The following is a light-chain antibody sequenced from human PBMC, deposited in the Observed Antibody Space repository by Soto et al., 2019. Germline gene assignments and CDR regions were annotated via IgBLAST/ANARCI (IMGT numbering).Light chain of an antibody. CDR1: QSVSSSY. Sequence: EIVLKQSPATLSLSQGERATLSCGASQSVSSSYLAWYQQKPGLAPRLLIYDASSRATGIPARFSGSGSGTEFTLTISSLQSEDFAVYYCQQYDNWPPITFGQGTRLEIK. V-gene: IGKV3D-20*01. CDR3: QQYDNWPPIT. J-gene: IGKJ5*01. CDR2: DAS.